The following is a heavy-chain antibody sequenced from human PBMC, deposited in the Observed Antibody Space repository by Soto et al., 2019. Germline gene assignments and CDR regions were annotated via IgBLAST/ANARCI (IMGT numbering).Heavy chain of an antibody. Sequence: EVQLVESAGGLVKPGGSLRLSCVASGFSFNEAWMNWVRQAPGEGLEWVGRIKTSAGGGATDYAARVQGRFTISRDDSKNALYLHMNSLRTEDTAIYYCTTGSVEGIWGQGTRVTVSS. D-gene: IGHD2-15*01. CDR1: GFSFNEAW. CDR2: IKTSAGGGAT. CDR3: TTGSVEGI. J-gene: IGHJ6*02. V-gene: IGHV3-15*07.